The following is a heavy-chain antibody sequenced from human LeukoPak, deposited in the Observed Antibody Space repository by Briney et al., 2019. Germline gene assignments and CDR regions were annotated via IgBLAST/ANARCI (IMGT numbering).Heavy chain of an antibody. J-gene: IGHJ4*02. CDR2: INPNSGGT. CDR1: GYTFTGYY. CDR3: ARDLRFLEWLLDFDY. V-gene: IGHV1-2*02. Sequence: ASVKVSCKASGYTFTGYYMHWVRQAPGQGLEWMGWINPNSGGTNYAQKFQGRVTMTRDTSISTAYMELSRLRSDDTAVYYCARDLRFLEWLLDFDYRGQGTLVTVSS. D-gene: IGHD3-3*01.